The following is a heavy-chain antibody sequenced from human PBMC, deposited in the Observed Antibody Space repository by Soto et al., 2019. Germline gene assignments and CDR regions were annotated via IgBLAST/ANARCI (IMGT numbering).Heavy chain of an antibody. V-gene: IGHV1-18*01. CDR3: ARVGLAYCGGDCPAPFDY. CDR2: ISAYNGNT. CDR1: GYTFTSYG. J-gene: IGHJ4*02. D-gene: IGHD2-21*02. Sequence: QVQLVQSGAEVKKPGASVKVSCKASGYTFTSYGISWVRQAPGQGLEWMGWISAYNGNTNYAQKLQGRVTMTTDTPTSTAYMELRSLRSDDTAVYYCARVGLAYCGGDCPAPFDYWGQGTLVTVSS.